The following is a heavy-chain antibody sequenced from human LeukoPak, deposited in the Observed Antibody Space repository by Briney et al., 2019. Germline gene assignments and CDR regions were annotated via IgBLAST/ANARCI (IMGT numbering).Heavy chain of an antibody. CDR2: IYYSGST. J-gene: IGHJ6*02. CDR3: ARGTLEWLLRYYYYGMDV. Sequence: SETLSLTCTVSGGSISSGDYYWSWIRQPPGKGLEWIWYIYYSGSTYYNPSLKSRVTISVDTSKNQFSLKLSSVTAADTAVYYCARGTLEWLLRYYYYGMDVWGQGTTVTVSS. CDR1: GGSISSGDYY. V-gene: IGHV4-30-4*01. D-gene: IGHD3-3*01.